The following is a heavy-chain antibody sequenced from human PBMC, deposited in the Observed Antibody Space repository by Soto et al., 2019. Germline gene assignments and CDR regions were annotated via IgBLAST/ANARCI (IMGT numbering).Heavy chain of an antibody. CDR3: AGYGGNSV. Sequence: EVQLVESGGGLTQPGGSPRLSCAVSGFTVSSNHVTWVRQATGKGLQWVSAIYNDGTTYYADSVKGRFTISRDNSKNTVFLQMNSLRAEDTAVYYCAGYGGNSVWGQGTLVTVSS. CDR1: GFTVSSNH. J-gene: IGHJ4*02. D-gene: IGHD4-17*01. CDR2: IYNDGTT. V-gene: IGHV3-53*01.